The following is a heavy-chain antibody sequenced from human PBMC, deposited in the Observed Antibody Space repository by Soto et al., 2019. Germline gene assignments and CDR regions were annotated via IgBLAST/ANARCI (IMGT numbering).Heavy chain of an antibody. CDR1: GFTFSSHS. D-gene: IGHD3-10*01. J-gene: IGHJ4*02. V-gene: IGHV3-23*01. Sequence: EMQLLESGGGWVQPGGSVRLSCVGSGFTFSSHSMSWVRQAPGKGLEWVSSISTSGRGTYHADSVKGRFAISRDNSKNTLFLQMNSLRAVDTAEYYCARGSSELGYWGQGTLVTVSS. CDR3: ARGSSELGY. CDR2: ISTSGRGT.